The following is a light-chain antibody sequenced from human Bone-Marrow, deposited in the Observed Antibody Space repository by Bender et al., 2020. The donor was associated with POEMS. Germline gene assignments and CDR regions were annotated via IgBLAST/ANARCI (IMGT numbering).Light chain of an antibody. V-gene: IGLV2-8*01. CDR2: EVN. CDR1: SSDVGGYNF. J-gene: IGLJ2*01. CDR3: SLYSSINTGVV. Sequence: QSALTQPPSASGSPGQSVTISCTGTSSDVGGYNFVSWYQQHPGKAPTLMIYEVNKRPSGVPDRFSGSKSGNTASLTISGLQAEDEADYYCSLYSSINTGVVFGGGTKLTVL.